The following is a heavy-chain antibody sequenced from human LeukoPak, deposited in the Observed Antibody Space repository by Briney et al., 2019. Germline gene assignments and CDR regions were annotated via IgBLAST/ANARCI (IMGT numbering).Heavy chain of an antibody. D-gene: IGHD5-18*01. J-gene: IGHJ4*02. CDR1: GFTFSSYG. V-gene: IGHV3-30*18. CDR2: ISYDGSNK. Sequence: GRSLRLSCAASGFTFSSYGMHWVRQAPGKGLEWVAVISYDGSNKYYADSVKGRFTISRDNSKNTLYLQMNSLRAEDTAVYYCAKVRGYTYGDDYWGQGTLVTVSS. CDR3: AKVRGYTYGDDY.